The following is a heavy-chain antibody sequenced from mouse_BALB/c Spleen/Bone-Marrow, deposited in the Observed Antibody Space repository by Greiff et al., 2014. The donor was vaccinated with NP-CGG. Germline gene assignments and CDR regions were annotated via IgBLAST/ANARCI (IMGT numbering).Heavy chain of an antibody. CDR3: ANYYYGSHFDY. J-gene: IGHJ2*01. CDR2: IDPANGNT. Sequence: VQLKQSGAALVKPGASVKLSCTASGFNIKDTYMHWVKQRPEQGLEWIGRIDPANGNTKYDPKFQGKATITADTSSNTAYLQLSSLTSEDTAVYYCANYYYGSHFDYWGQGTTLTDAS. CDR1: GFNIKDTY. V-gene: IGHV14-3*02. D-gene: IGHD1-1*01.